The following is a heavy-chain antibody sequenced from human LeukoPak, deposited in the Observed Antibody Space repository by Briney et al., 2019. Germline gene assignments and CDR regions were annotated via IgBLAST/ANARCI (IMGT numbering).Heavy chain of an antibody. J-gene: IGHJ6*02. V-gene: IGHV4-59*02. CDR1: GGSVSSYY. CDR3: ARDRRSIDEVATTNYYYYGMDV. Sequence: SHSLSPARTLAGGSVSSYYCGSVRHPPRGRLGCIGYIYFSVSTDYNPSLKSRVTISVGTSKNQFSLRLSSVTAADTDVYYCARDRRSIDEVATTNYYYYGMDVWGQGTTVTVSS. CDR2: IYFSVST. D-gene: IGHD2-15*01.